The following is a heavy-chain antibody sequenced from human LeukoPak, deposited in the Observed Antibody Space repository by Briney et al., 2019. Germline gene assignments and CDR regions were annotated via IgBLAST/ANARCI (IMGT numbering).Heavy chain of an antibody. Sequence: SETLSLTCAVYGGSFRGYFWSWIRQTPGKGLEWIAEINHSGTTNYSPSLKSRVSISVDTSKNQFSLKLRSVTAADTAVYYCARLRLYYGSANHYKPFDYWGQGTLVTVPS. D-gene: IGHD3-10*01. J-gene: IGHJ4*02. CDR1: GGSFRGYF. CDR3: ARLRLYYGSANHYKPFDY. CDR2: INHSGTT. V-gene: IGHV4-34*01.